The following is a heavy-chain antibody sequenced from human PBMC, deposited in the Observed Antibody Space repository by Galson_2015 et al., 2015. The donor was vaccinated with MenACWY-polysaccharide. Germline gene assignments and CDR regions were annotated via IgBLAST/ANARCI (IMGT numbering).Heavy chain of an antibody. CDR2: IYYSGST. Sequence: SETLSLTCTVSGGSISSSSYYWGWIRQPPGRGLEWIGSIYYSGSTYYNPSLRSRVTISVDTSKNQFSLKLSSVTAADTAVYYCARELVGAISSGGFDYWGQGTLVTVSS. CDR1: GGSISSSSYY. V-gene: IGHV4-39*07. J-gene: IGHJ4*02. D-gene: IGHD1-26*01. CDR3: ARELVGAISSGGFDY.